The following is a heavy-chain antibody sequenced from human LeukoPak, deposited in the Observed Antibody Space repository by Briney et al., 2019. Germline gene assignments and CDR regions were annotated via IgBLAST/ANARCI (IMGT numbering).Heavy chain of an antibody. J-gene: IGHJ4*02. Sequence: PGGSLRLSCAASGFSFSYYAMHWVRQAPGKGLEWVAVISYDGSNKYYADSVKGRFTISRDNSKNTLYLHMNSLSAEDTAVYYCARVATIYHDSSGYYLGYWGQGTLVTVSS. CDR1: GFSFSYYA. CDR3: ARVATIYHDSSGYYLGY. D-gene: IGHD3-22*01. V-gene: IGHV3-30-3*01. CDR2: ISYDGSNK.